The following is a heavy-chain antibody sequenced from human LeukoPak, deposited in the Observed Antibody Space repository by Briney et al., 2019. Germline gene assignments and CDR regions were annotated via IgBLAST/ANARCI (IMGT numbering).Heavy chain of an antibody. V-gene: IGHV4-30-2*01. CDR1: GGSISSGGYS. CDR3: AREDTAMVISDY. D-gene: IGHD5-18*01. Sequence: SQTLSLTCAVSGGSISSGGYSWSWIRQPPGKGLEWIGYIYHSGSTYYNPSLKSRVTISVDRSKNQFSLKLSSVTAADTAVYYCAREDTAMVISDYWGQGTLVTVSS. CDR2: IYHSGST. J-gene: IGHJ4*02.